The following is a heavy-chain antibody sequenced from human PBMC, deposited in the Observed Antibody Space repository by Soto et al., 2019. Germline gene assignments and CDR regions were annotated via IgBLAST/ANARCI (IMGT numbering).Heavy chain of an antibody. CDR1: GFTFSSAW. J-gene: IGHJ6*02. D-gene: IGHD6-13*01. CDR3: TTGLAAADPYGMDV. Sequence: LSCAASGFTFSSAWMSWVRQAPGKGLEWVGRIKSKTDGGTTDYAAPVKGRFTISRDDSKNTLYLQMNSLKTEDTAVYYCTTGLAAADPYGMDVWGQGTTVTVSS. CDR2: IKSKTDGGTT. V-gene: IGHV3-15*01.